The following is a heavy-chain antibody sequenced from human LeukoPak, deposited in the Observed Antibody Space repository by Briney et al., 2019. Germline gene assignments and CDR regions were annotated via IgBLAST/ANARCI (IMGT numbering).Heavy chain of an antibody. J-gene: IGHJ3*02. Sequence: SETLSLTCTVSGGSISSYCWSWIRQPAGKGLEWIGRIYTSGSTNYNPSLKSRVTMSVDTSKNQFSLKLSSVTAADTDVYYCARGKKEQWLAPQPWGAFDIWGQGTMVTVSS. CDR1: GGSISSYC. CDR3: ARGKKEQWLAPQPWGAFDI. D-gene: IGHD6-19*01. CDR2: IYTSGST. V-gene: IGHV4-4*07.